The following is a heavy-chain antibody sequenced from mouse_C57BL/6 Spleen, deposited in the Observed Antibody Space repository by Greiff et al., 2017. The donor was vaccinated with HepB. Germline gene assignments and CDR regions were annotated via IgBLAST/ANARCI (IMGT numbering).Heavy chain of an antibody. J-gene: IGHJ2*01. D-gene: IGHD2-1*01. CDR3: ARAGIYGNYVSYFDY. CDR1: GYAFSSYW. V-gene: IGHV1-80*01. Sequence: VQLQQSGAELVKPGASVKISCKASGYAFSSYWMNWVKQRPGKGLEWIGQIYPGDGDTNYNGKFKGKATLTADKSSSTAYMKLSSLTSEDSAVYFCARAGIYGNYVSYFDYWGQGTTLTVSS. CDR2: IYPGDGDT.